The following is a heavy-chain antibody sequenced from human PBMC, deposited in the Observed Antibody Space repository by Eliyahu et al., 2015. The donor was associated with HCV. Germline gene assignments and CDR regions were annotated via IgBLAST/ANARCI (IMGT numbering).Heavy chain of an antibody. Sequence: QVQLQESGPRLVRPSGTLSLTCGXSGDSMNKDNWWSWVRQPPGEGLEWIGEIYPSGSTKYNPSLKSRVTISVDKSKSQFSLRLTSVTAADTAVYYCARSWFGEFSLWGQGTLVTVSS. V-gene: IGHV4-4*02. CDR2: IYPSGST. D-gene: IGHD3-10*01. J-gene: IGHJ4*02. CDR1: GDSMNKDNW. CDR3: ARSWFGEFSL.